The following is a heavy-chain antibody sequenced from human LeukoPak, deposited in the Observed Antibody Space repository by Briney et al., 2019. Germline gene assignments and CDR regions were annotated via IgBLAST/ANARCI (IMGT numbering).Heavy chain of an antibody. CDR1: GFTFSTYA. V-gene: IGHV3-23*01. J-gene: IGHJ4*02. CDR2: ISGSGSNT. CDR3: ARVGYYYDSSGYYYYDY. D-gene: IGHD3-22*01. Sequence: GGSLRLSCAASGFTFSTYAMNWARQAPGKGLEWVSVISGSGSNTYYADSVKGRFTISRDNSKNTLYLQMNSLRAEDTALYYCARVGYYYDSSGYYYYDYWGQGTLVTVSS.